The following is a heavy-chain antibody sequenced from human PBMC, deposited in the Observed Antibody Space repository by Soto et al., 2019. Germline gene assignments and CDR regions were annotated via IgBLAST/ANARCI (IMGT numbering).Heavy chain of an antibody. CDR3: AKASAPGGTYFPLWF. Sequence: GGSLRLSCAASGFTFSSYGMSWVRQAPGRGLEWVSSISGSGGSTYYADSVKGRFTISRDNSKNTLYLQMNSLRAEDTAVYYCAKASAPGGTYFPLWFWGQGTLVTVSS. J-gene: IGHJ4*02. D-gene: IGHD1-26*01. V-gene: IGHV3-23*01. CDR1: GFTFSSYG. CDR2: ISGSGGST.